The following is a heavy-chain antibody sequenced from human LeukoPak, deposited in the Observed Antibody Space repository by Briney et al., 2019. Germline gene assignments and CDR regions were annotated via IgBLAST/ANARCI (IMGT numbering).Heavy chain of an antibody. D-gene: IGHD2-2*02. CDR1: GGTFSSYA. CDR3: ARSGDIVVVPAAIGHESYYYYYYMDV. J-gene: IGHJ6*03. CDR2: INPIFGTA. V-gene: IGHV1-69*05. Sequence: ASVKVSCKASGGTFSSYAISWVRQAPGQGLEWMGGINPIFGTANYAQKFQGRVTITTDESTSTAYMELSSLRSEDTAVYYCARSGDIVVVPAAIGHESYYYYYYMDVWGKGTTVTVSS.